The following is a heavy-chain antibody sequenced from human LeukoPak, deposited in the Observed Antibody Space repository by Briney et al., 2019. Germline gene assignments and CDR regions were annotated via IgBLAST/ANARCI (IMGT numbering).Heavy chain of an antibody. CDR1: GFTFSSYS. J-gene: IGHJ4*02. D-gene: IGHD3-16*02. V-gene: IGHV3-21*01. CDR2: ISSSSSYI. Sequence: PGGSLRLSCAASGFTFSSYSMNWVRQAPGQGLEWVSSISSSSSYIYYADSVKGRFTISRDNAKNSLYLQMNSLRAEDTAVYYCARVSAPYSFGGVIAYWGQGTLVTVSS. CDR3: ARVSAPYSFGGVIAY.